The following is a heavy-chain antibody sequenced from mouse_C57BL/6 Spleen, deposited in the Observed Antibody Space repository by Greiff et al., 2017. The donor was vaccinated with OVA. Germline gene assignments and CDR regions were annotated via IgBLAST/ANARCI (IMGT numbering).Heavy chain of an antibody. J-gene: IGHJ4*01. CDR2: IRLKSDNSAT. V-gene: IGHV6-3*01. CDR1: GFTFSNYW. Sequence: EVQVEESGGGLVQPGGSMKLSCVASGFTFSNYWMNWVRQSPEQGLEWVAQIRLKSDNSATHYAESVKGRFTISRDDSKSSVYLQMSNLRAEDTGIYYCTGAYYSNYDYYAMDDWGKGTSVTVSS. CDR3: TGAYYSNYDYYAMDD. D-gene: IGHD2-5*01.